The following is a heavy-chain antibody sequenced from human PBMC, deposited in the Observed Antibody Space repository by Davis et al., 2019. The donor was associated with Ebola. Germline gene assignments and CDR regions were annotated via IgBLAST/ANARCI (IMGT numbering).Heavy chain of an antibody. CDR2: SHPNSGGT. V-gene: IGHV1-2*02. J-gene: IGHJ3*02. Sequence: ASVKVSCKASGYTFTDYYIHWVRQAPGQGLEWMGWSHPNSGGTKYAGKFQGRVTMTRDTPITTAYMEVSRLTSDDTAVYYCARAHCSSSGCYSGDDAFDIWGQGTMVTVSS. D-gene: IGHD2-2*02. CDR1: GYTFTDYY. CDR3: ARAHCSSSGCYSGDDAFDI.